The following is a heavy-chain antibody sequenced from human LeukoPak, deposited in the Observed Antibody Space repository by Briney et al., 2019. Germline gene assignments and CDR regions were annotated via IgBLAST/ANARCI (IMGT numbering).Heavy chain of an antibody. CDR3: ARLAFGYDSSGALDY. Sequence: SETLSLTCTVSGGSISSSSYYWGWIRQPPGKGLEWIGSIYYSGSTYYNPSLKSRVTISVDTSKNQFSLKLSSVTAADTAVYYCARLAFGYDSSGALDYWGQGTLVTVSS. J-gene: IGHJ4*02. CDR1: GGSISSSSYY. D-gene: IGHD3-22*01. CDR2: IYYSGST. V-gene: IGHV4-39*07.